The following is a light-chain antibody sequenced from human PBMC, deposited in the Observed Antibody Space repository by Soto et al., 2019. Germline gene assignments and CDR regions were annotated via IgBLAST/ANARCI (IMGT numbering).Light chain of an antibody. J-gene: IGKJ1*01. CDR1: QSVSSN. V-gene: IGKV3-15*01. CDR2: GAS. Sequence: EIVMTQSPATLSVSPGERATLSCRASQSVSSNLAWYQQKPGQAPRLLIYGASTRATGIPARFSGSGSGTEFTLTISSLQSEDFAVYYCQQYSNWPAQCTFGQGTKVEIK. CDR3: QQYSNWPAQCT.